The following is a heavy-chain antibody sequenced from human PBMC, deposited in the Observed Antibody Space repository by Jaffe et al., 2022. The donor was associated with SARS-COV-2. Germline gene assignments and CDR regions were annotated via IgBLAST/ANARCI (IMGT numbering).Heavy chain of an antibody. D-gene: IGHD5-18*01. CDR1: GFTFSSYG. V-gene: IGHV3-30*03. Sequence: QVQLVESGGGVVQPGRSLRLSCAASGFTFSSYGMHWVRQAPGKGLEWVAVISYDGSNKYYADSVKGRFTISRDNSKNTLYLQMNSLRAEDTAVYYCARSGGYSYGPSEDYYYYGMDVWGQGTTVTVSS. CDR2: ISYDGSNK. CDR3: ARSGGYSYGPSEDYYYYGMDV. J-gene: IGHJ6*02.